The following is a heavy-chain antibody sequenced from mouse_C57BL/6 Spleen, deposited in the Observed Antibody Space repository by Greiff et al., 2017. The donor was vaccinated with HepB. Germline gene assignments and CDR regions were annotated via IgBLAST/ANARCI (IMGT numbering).Heavy chain of an antibody. CDR3: ARGGTVVATDY. V-gene: IGHV1-50*01. Sequence: QVQLQQPGAELVKPGASVKLSCKASGYTFTSYWMQWVKQRPGQGLEWIGEIDPSDSYTNYNQKFKGKATLTVDTSSSTAYMQLSSLTSADSAVYYCARGGTVVATDYWGQGTTLTVSS. D-gene: IGHD1-1*01. CDR1: GYTFTSYW. J-gene: IGHJ2*01. CDR2: IDPSDSYT.